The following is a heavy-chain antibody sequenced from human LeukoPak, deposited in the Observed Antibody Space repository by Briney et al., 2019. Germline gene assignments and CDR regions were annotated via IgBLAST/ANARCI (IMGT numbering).Heavy chain of an antibody. CDR2: IYYSGST. J-gene: IGHJ4*02. V-gene: IGHV4-59*01. D-gene: IGHD3-9*01. CDR3: ARGSYAYDMN. CDR1: GGSISSYY. Sequence: SETLSLTCTVSGGSISSYYWSWIRQPPGKGLEWIGYIYYSGSTNYNPSLKSRVTISVDTSKNQFSLKLSSVTAADTAVYYCARGSYAYDMNWGQGTLVTVSS.